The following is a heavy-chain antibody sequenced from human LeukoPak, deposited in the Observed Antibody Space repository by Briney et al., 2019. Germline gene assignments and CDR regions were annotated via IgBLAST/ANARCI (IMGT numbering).Heavy chain of an antibody. J-gene: IGHJ6*03. V-gene: IGHV4-61*02. CDR1: GGSISSGSYY. CDR2: IYTSGST. D-gene: IGHD3-3*01. CDR3: ARSWSGYFTHMDV. Sequence: SETLSLTCTVSGGSISSGSYYWSWIRQPAGKGLEWIGRIYTSGSTNCNPSLKSRVTISVDTSKNQFSLKLSSVTAADTAVYYCARSWSGYFTHMDVWGKGTTVTVSS.